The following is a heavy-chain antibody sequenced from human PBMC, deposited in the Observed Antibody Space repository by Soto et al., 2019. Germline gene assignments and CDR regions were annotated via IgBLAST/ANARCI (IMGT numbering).Heavy chain of an antibody. CDR1: GFTFTDHA. CDR2: TSNNGDRT. V-gene: IGHV3-23*01. D-gene: IGHD6-19*01. J-gene: IGHJ4*02. Sequence: PGGSLRLSCAVSGFTFTDHAMTWVRQAPGKGLEWVSTTSNNGDRTFYADSVKGRFTVSTDRTNNTLCLQMNSLRADDTAVYFCARPPLYSNGGYFDSWGQGTLVTVSS. CDR3: ARPPLYSNGGYFDS.